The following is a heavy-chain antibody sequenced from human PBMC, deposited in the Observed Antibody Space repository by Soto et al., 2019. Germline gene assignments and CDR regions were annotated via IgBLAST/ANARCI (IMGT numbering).Heavy chain of an antibody. CDR2: IYHSGST. D-gene: IGHD4-17*01. J-gene: IGHJ4*02. CDR1: GYSISGGYY. V-gene: IGHV4-38-2*01. CDR3: ARGRPTLTTSHFDH. Sequence: SETLSLTCAVSGYSISGGYYWGWIRQPPGKGLEWIGSIYHSGSTYYNPSLKSRVTISVDTSKNHFSLKLSSVTAADTAVYYCARGRPTLTTSHFDHWGQGTMVTVSS.